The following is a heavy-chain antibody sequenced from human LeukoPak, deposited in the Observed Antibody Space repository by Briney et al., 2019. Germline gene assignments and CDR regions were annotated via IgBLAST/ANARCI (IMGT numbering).Heavy chain of an antibody. D-gene: IGHD3-22*01. J-gene: IGHJ4*02. CDR1: GYTFTSYG. CDR3: ARVYVESGPLYYYDSSGYLPGVDY. V-gene: IGHV1-18*01. CDR2: ISAYNGNT. Sequence: ASVKVSCKASGYTFTSYGISWVRQAPGQGLQWMGWISAYNGNTNYAQKLQGRVTMTTDTSTSTAYMELRSLRSDDTAVYYCARVYVESGPLYYYDSSGYLPGVDYWGQGTLVTVSS.